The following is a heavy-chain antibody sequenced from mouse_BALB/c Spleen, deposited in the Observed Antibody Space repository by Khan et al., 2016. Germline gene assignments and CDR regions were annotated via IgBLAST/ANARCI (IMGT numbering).Heavy chain of an antibody. V-gene: IGHV9-1*02. Sequence: QMQLKQSGPELKKPGETVKISCKASGYTFTNSGMNWVKQAPGKGLKWVGWINTYTGEPTYADDFKGRFAFSLETSASTAYLQINNLKNEDMTTYFCARGAMVTTGWYFDVWGAGTTVTVSS. D-gene: IGHD2-2*01. J-gene: IGHJ1*01. CDR2: INTYTGEP. CDR3: ARGAMVTTGWYFDV. CDR1: GYTFTNSG.